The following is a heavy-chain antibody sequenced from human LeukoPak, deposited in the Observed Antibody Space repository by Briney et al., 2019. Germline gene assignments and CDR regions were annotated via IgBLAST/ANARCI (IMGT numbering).Heavy chain of an antibody. J-gene: IGHJ4*02. CDR3: ARDRCSSTSCYDDY. D-gene: IGHD2-2*01. CDR1: GYTFTGYY. V-gene: IGHV1-2*02. Sequence: ASVKVSCKASGYTFTGYYMHWVRQAPGQGLEWMGWINPNSGGTNYAQKFQGRVTMTTDTSTSTAYMELRSLGSDDTAVYYCARDRCSSTSCYDDYWGQGTLVTVSS. CDR2: INPNSGGT.